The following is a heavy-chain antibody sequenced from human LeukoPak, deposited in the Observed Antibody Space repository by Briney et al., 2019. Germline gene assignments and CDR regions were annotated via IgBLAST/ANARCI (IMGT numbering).Heavy chain of an antibody. CDR1: GFTFSSYW. J-gene: IGHJ6*02. V-gene: IGHV3-7*01. Sequence: GGSLRLSCAASGFTFSSYWMSWVRQAPGKGLEWVANIKQDGSEKYYVDSVKGRFTISRDNAKNSLYLQMNSLRAEDTAVYYCAREIVVVVAQEFYYYYGMDVWGQGTTVTVSS. CDR3: AREIVVVVAQEFYYYYGMDV. D-gene: IGHD2-15*01. CDR2: IKQDGSEK.